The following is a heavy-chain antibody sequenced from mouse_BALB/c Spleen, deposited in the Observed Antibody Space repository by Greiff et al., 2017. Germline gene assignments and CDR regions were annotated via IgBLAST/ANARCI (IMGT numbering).Heavy chain of an antibody. CDR3: ARGVYDGYPFDY. CDR2: IYPGNVNT. V-gene: IGHV1S56*01. Sequence: VQLQQSGPELVKPGASVRISCKASGYTFTSYYIHWVKQRPGQGLEWIGWIYPGNVNTKYNEKFKGKATLTADKSSSTAYMQLSSLTSEDSAVYFCARGVYDGYPFDYWGQGTTLTVSS. D-gene: IGHD2-3*01. J-gene: IGHJ2*01. CDR1: GYTFTSYY.